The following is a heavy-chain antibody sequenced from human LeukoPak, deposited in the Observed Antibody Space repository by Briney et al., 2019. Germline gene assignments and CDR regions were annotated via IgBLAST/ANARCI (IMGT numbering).Heavy chain of an antibody. CDR3: ARDSPTIFGVVLYYYYGMDV. CDR2: INPSGGST. CDR1: GYTFTSYY. V-gene: IGHV1-46*01. D-gene: IGHD3-3*01. J-gene: IGHJ6*02. Sequence: ASVKVSCKASGYTFTSYYMHWVRQAPGQGLEWMGIINPSGGSTSYAQKFQGRVTMTRDTSTSTVYMELSSLRSEDTAVYYCARDSPTIFGVVLYYYYGMDVWGQGTTVTVSS.